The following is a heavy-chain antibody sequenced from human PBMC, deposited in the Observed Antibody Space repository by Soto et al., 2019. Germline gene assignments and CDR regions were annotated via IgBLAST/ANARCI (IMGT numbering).Heavy chain of an antibody. D-gene: IGHD2-2*01. CDR1: NASITSGDYY. CDR3: ARVTFCSSTRCYPYNWFDP. J-gene: IGHJ5*02. V-gene: IGHV4-30-4*01. Sequence: PSETLSLTCTVSNASITSGDYYWGWIRQPPGKGLEWIGYIYATGSTYYNPSLKSRLTISIDTSKNQFSLELKSVTTADTAVYYCARVTFCSSTRCYPYNWFDPWGQGTLVTVSS. CDR2: IYATGST.